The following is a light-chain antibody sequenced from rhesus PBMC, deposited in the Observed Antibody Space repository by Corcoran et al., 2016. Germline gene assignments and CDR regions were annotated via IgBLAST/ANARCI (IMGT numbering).Light chain of an antibody. CDR1: QSVTGS. CDR3: LQYSNWYS. Sequence: EIVMTQSPATLSLSPGERATLSCRASQSVTGSFAWYQQKPGQAPRPLIYDASTRATGIPDRFSGSGSGTDFTLTISSLDPEDVAVYYCLQYSNWYSFGQGTKVEIK. CDR2: DAS. J-gene: IGKJ2*01. V-gene: IGKV3-24*01.